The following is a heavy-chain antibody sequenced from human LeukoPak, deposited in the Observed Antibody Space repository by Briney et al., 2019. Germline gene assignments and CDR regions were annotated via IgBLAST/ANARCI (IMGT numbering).Heavy chain of an antibody. J-gene: IGHJ4*02. CDR3: ASRGAQQWLAAFDY. D-gene: IGHD6-19*01. V-gene: IGHV4-38-2*02. CDR2: IYYRGST. CDR1: GYSISSGYY. Sequence: PSETLSLTCTVSGYSISSGYYWGWIRQPPGKGLEWIGSIYYRGSTYYNPSLKSRVTISVDTSKNQFSLKLSSVTAADTAVYYCASRGAQQWLAAFDYWGQGTLVTVSS.